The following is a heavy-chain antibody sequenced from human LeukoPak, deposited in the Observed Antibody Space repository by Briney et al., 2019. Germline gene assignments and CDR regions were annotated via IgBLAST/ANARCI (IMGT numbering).Heavy chain of an antibody. Sequence: GGSLRLSCAASGFTFSIYSMNWVRQAPGKGLEWVSYVTGSSATISYADSVKGRFTISRDNARNSLYLQMNSLRDEDTAVYYCARDSGYDSWGQGTLVTVSS. V-gene: IGHV3-48*02. CDR2: VTGSSATI. D-gene: IGHD5-12*01. CDR1: GFTFSIYS. CDR3: ARDSGYDS. J-gene: IGHJ5*02.